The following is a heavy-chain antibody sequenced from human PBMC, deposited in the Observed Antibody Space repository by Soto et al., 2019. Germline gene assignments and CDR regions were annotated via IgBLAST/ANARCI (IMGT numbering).Heavy chain of an antibody. J-gene: IGHJ4*02. Sequence: SSETLSLTCTVSGGSISSSSYYWGWIRQPPGKGMEWIGSIYYSGSTYYNPSLKSRVTISVDTSKNQFSLKLSSVTAADTAVYYCASIRLGVYEPEYYFDYWGQGTLVTVSS. CDR1: GGSISSSSYY. CDR2: IYYSGST. CDR3: ASIRLGVYEPEYYFDY. D-gene: IGHD5-12*01. V-gene: IGHV4-39*01.